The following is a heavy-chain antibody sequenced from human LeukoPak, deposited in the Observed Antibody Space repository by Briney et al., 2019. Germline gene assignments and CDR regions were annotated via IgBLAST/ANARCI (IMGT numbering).Heavy chain of an antibody. J-gene: IGHJ4*02. V-gene: IGHV4-34*01. Sequence: SETLSLTCAVYGGSFTIYSWTWLRQPPGKRLEWVGEISPSGNTQYNPSLKSRVTISLDASKSQFYLKLNSVPAADTAVYYCARRVRSADYRLDYWGQGSQVTVSS. D-gene: IGHD4-11*01. CDR3: ARRVRSADYRLDY. CDR2: ISPSGNT. CDR1: GGSFTIYS.